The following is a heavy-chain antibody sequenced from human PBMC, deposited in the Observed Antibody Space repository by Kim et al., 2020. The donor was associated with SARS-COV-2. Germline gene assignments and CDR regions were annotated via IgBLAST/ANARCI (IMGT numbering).Heavy chain of an antibody. D-gene: IGHD5-18*01. V-gene: IGHV4-59*08. CDR2: IYYSGST. J-gene: IGHJ6*02. CDR1: GGSISSYY. Sequence: SETLSLTCTVSGGSISSYYWSWIRQPPGKGLEWIGYIYYSGSTNYNPSLKSRVTISVDTSKNQFSLKLSSVTAADTAVYYCARHVGYSYAHFYYYYGMDVWGQGTTVTVSS. CDR3: ARHVGYSYAHFYYYYGMDV.